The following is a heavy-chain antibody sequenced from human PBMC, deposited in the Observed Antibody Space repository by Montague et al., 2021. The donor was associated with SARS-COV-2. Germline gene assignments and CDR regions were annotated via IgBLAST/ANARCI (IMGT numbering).Heavy chain of an antibody. V-gene: IGHV4-39*01. CDR1: GGSISNSIYY. Sequence: SETLSLTCTVSGGSISNSIYYWGWIRQPPGKGLEWIGSIYYTGSAYYNRSLKSRVTISMNTSNNQFFLKLTSVTAADTAVYYCARPGRGYSYGLDAFEVWGQGAMVTLSS. D-gene: IGHD5-18*01. J-gene: IGHJ3*01. CDR3: ARPGRGYSYGLDAFEV. CDR2: IYYTGSA.